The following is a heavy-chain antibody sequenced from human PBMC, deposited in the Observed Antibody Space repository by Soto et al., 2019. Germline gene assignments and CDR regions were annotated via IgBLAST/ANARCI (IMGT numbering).Heavy chain of an antibody. CDR2: ITSSGSNT. CDR3: ARRGTISSAHHFDH. J-gene: IGHJ4*02. CDR1: GFTFSGYN. Sequence: QVQLVESGGGLVKPGGSLRLSCAASGFTFSGYNMSWIRQAPGKGLEWVSYITSSGSNTFDAESVKGRFTISRDNTMNLLYLQMNSLSAEDTAVYYCARRGTISSAHHFDHWGPGNPGHRLL. V-gene: IGHV3-11*01. D-gene: IGHD6-6*01.